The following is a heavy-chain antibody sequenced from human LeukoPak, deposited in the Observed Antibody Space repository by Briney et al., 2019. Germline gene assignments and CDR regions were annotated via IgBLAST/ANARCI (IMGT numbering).Heavy chain of an antibody. D-gene: IGHD2-21*02. CDR3: ARWTDCGGDCHILEY. V-gene: IGHV4-59*01. Sequence: SETLSLTCTVSGGSISGYYWSWSRQAPGKGVEWIGNLFYKRGAWYKSSLKSRVTTSVDTSKNELSLTLTSVTAADTAVYYCARWTDCGGDCHILEYWGQGILVTVSS. CDR1: GGSISGYY. J-gene: IGHJ4*02. CDR2: LFYKRGA.